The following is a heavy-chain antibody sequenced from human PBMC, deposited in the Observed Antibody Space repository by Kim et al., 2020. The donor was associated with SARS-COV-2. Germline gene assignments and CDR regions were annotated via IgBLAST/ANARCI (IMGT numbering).Heavy chain of an antibody. CDR1: GGSISSSSYY. CDR3: ARGGLITMVRGVNWFDP. Sequence: SETLSLTCTVSGGSISSSSYYWGWIRQPPGKGLEWIGSIYYSGSTYYNPSLKSRVTISVDTSKNQFSLKLSSVTAADTAVYYCARGGLITMVRGVNWFDPWGQGTLVTVSS. D-gene: IGHD3-10*01. CDR2: IYYSGST. J-gene: IGHJ5*02. V-gene: IGHV4-39*07.